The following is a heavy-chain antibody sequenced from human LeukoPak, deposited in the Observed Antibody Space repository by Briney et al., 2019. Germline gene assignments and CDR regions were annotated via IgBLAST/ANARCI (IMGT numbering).Heavy chain of an antibody. CDR3: ARGGLYYYDSSGYVGAFDI. V-gene: IGHV3-7*05. D-gene: IGHD3-22*01. CDR2: IKQDGSEK. CDR1: GFTFSSYW. Sequence: GGSLRLSCAASGFTFSSYWMSWVRQAPGKGLEWVANIKQDGSEKYYVDSVKGRFTISRDNAKNSLYLQMNSLRAEDTAVYYCARGGLYYYDSSGYVGAFDIWGQGTMVTVSS. J-gene: IGHJ3*02.